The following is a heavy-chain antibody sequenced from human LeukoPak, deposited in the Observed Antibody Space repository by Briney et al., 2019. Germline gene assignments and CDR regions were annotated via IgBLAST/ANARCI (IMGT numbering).Heavy chain of an antibody. V-gene: IGHV3-23*01. Sequence: GGSLRLSCEASGFPFSSYAMNWVRQAPGKGLEWVSTISGSGDYADSVKGRFTISRDKSKNTVYLQMNSLRAEDTAVYYCASEDSGSYESRDYWGQGTLVTVSS. CDR3: ASEDSGSYESRDY. J-gene: IGHJ4*02. CDR1: GFPFSSYA. CDR2: ISGSG. D-gene: IGHD1-26*01.